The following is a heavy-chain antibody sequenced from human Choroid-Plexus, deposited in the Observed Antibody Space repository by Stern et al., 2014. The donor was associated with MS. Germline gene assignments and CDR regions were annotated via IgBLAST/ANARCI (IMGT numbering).Heavy chain of an antibody. V-gene: IGHV1-69*01. CDR3: ALGGFGHYFEY. Sequence: QVQLVQSGAEVQKPGSSVKVSCRASGGTFSSADISWVRQAPGQGLEWMGGIIPIIGTANYAQKYQGRVTITADESTSTAYMELSSLRSEDTAIYYCALGGFGHYFEYWGQGPLVTVSS. D-gene: IGHD3-10*01. CDR2: IIPIIGTA. CDR1: GGTFSSAD. J-gene: IGHJ4*02.